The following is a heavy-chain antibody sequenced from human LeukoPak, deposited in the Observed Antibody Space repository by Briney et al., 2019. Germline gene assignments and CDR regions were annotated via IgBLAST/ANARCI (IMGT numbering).Heavy chain of an antibody. D-gene: IGHD3-10*01. J-gene: IGHJ6*03. CDR3: ARDGGTMVRGVTSSPGRYYYYYMDV. V-gene: IGHV1-69*13. CDR2: IIPIFGTA. Sequence: SVKVSCKVSGGTFSSYAISWVRQAPGQGLEWMGGIIPIFGTANYAQKFQGRVTITADESTSTAYMELSSLRSEDTAVYYCARDGGTMVRGVTSSPGRYYYYYMDVWGKGTTVTVSS. CDR1: GGTFSSYA.